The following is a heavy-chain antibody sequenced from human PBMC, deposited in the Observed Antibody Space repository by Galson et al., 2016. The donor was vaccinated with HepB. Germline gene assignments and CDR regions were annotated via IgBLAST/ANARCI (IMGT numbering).Heavy chain of an antibody. CDR1: GFSFSTYS. Sequence: SLRLSCAASGFSFSTYSINWVRQAPGKGLEWVSSISRIGTYIFYADSVRGRFTISRDNAKNSLYLQMDSLRVEDTAVYYCARDLKGCSGTSCGMDVWGQGTTVTVSS. CDR2: ISRIGTYI. J-gene: IGHJ6*02. D-gene: IGHD2-2*01. CDR3: ARDLKGCSGTSCGMDV. V-gene: IGHV3-21*01.